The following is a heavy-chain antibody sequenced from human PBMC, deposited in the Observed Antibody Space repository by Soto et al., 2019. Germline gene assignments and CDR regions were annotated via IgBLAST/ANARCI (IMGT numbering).Heavy chain of an antibody. D-gene: IGHD6-6*01. V-gene: IGHV1-8*01. Sequence: QVQLVQSGAEVKKPGASVKVSCKASGYTFTSYDINWVRQATGQGLEWMGWMKPNSGNTGYAQKVQGRVTMTRNTSISTAYMELGSLRSEDTVVYYCARSGARPRYYYYGMDVWGQGTTVTVSS. CDR3: ARSGARPRYYYYGMDV. CDR2: MKPNSGNT. CDR1: GYTFTSYD. J-gene: IGHJ6*02.